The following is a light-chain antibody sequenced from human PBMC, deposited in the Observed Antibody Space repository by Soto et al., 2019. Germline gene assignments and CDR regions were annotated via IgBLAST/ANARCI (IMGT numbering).Light chain of an antibody. J-gene: IGLJ1*01. V-gene: IGLV2-14*01. Sequence: QSVLTQPASGSGSPGQSITICCTGTSSDVGGYNYVSWYQQHPGKAPKLMIYDVSNRPSGVSNRFSGSKSGNTASLTISGLQAEVFFDYYCSSYTSSISLYVFVTVSIVTVL. CDR1: SSDVGGYNY. CDR2: DVS. CDR3: SSYTSSISLYV.